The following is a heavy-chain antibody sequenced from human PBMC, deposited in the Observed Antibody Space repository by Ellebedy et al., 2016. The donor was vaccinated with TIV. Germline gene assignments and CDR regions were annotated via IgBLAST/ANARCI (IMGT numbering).Heavy chain of an antibody. CDR3: ARVVVVPAASLYYYDY. D-gene: IGHD2-2*01. J-gene: IGHJ4*02. V-gene: IGHV4-39*07. CDR1: GGSISSSSYN. CDR2: VFYSGST. Sequence: SETLSLTXTVSGGSISSSSYNWGWIRQSPGKGLEWIGSVFYSGSTYYNQSLKSRVTISVDTSKNQFSLKLSSVTAADTAVYYCARVVVVPAASLYYYDYWGQGTLVTVSS.